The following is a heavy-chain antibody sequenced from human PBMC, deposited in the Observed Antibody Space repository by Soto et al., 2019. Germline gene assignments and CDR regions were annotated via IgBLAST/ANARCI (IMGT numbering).Heavy chain of an antibody. CDR1: GFIFNGYG. CDR2: ISYDGSNK. CDR3: AREGNGYKYYFDY. D-gene: IGHD5-12*01. J-gene: IGHJ4*02. V-gene: IGHV3-30*04. Sequence: QVQLVESGGGVVQPGRSLRLSCAASGFIFNGYGLHWVRQAPGKGLEWVAMISYDGSNKYYADSVKGRFTISRDTSKNPMYLQMNSLRPEDTAVYYCAREGNGYKYYFDYWGQGTLVTVSS.